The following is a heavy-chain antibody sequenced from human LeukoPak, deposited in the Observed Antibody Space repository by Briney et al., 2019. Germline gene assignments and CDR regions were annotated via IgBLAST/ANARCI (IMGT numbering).Heavy chain of an antibody. CDR2: ISSSSSTI. J-gene: IGHJ3*02. V-gene: IGHV3-48*04. CDR1: GFTFSSYS. Sequence: GGSLRLSCAASGFTFSSYSMNWVRQAPGKGLEWVSYISSSSSTIYYADSVKGRFPISRDNAKNSLYLQMNSLRAEDTAVYYCARDGRLATNDAFDIWGQGTMVTVSS. CDR3: ARDGRLATNDAFDI. D-gene: IGHD5-24*01.